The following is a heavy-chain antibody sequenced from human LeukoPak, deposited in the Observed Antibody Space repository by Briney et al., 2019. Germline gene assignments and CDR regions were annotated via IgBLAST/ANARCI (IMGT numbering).Heavy chain of an antibody. CDR2: IRGSGGDT. CDR1: GLTVSNNA. J-gene: IGHJ5*01. D-gene: IGHD2-15*01. V-gene: IGHV3-23*01. CDR3: ASGFDSVVVGLYDWLDS. Sequence: GGSLRLSCAASGLTVSNNAMTWVRPAPGKGLEWVSSIRGSGGDTYYTDSLQGPFAISRANSRSTLYLQMNSMRAEDTAIYYCASGFDSVVVGLYDWLDSWGQGTLVTVSS.